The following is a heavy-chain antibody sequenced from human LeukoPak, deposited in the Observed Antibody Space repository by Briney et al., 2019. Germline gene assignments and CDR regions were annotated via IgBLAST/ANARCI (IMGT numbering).Heavy chain of an antibody. V-gene: IGHV1-18*01. D-gene: IGHD4-23*01. CDR1: GYSFTSYG. CDR2: ISVYNGNR. J-gene: IGHJ4*02. CDR3: ARDTYGGNSDLKIDY. Sequence: ASVKVSCKASGYSFTSYGVSWVRQAPGQGLEWMGWISVYNGNRNYPQKFQGRVTMTTDTSTSTAYMELRSLRSDDTAVYYCARDTYGGNSDLKIDYWGQGTLVTVSS.